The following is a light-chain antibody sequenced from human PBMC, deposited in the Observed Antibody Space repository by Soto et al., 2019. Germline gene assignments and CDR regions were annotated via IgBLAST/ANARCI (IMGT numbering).Light chain of an antibody. CDR2: DVS. CDR3: YSYTSSSTYV. CDR1: SSDVGAYNY. J-gene: IGLJ1*01. Sequence: QSALTQPASVSGSPGQSITISCTGTSSDVGAYNYVSWYHQHPAKVPKLMIYDVSNRPSGVSDRFSGSKSGNTASLTISGLQAEDEADYYCYSYTSSSTYVFGTGTKLTVL. V-gene: IGLV2-14*01.